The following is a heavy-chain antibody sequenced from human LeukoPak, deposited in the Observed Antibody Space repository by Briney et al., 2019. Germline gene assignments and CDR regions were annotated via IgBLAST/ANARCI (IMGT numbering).Heavy chain of an antibody. CDR1: GYTLDRFG. V-gene: IGHV1-18*01. Sequence: ASVKVSCKASGYTLDRFGISWVRQAPGQGLEWLGWINPYNGKTIFGEKFQGRVTITTDTSTSTVYMELTSLRSDDTAVYFCARDTPQHLKRFDYWGQGTLVTVSS. CDR2: INPYNGKT. J-gene: IGHJ4*02. CDR3: ARDTPQHLKRFDY.